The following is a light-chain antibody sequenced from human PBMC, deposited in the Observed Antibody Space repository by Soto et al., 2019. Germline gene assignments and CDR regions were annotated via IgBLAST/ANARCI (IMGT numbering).Light chain of an antibody. CDR3: QQYYSPWT. CDR2: WAS. Sequence: DIVMTQSPDSLAVSLGERATINCKSSQSVLYSSNNKNYLAWYQQKPGQPPKLLIYWASIRESGVPDRFSGRGSETDFTLTINNLQAEDAAVYYCQQYYSPWTFGQGTKVQIK. CDR1: QSVLYSSNNKNY. V-gene: IGKV4-1*01. J-gene: IGKJ1*01.